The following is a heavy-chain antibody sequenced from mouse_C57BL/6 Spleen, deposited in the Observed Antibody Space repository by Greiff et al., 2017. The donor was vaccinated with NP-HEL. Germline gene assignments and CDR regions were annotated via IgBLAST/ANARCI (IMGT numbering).Heavy chain of an antibody. CDR2: IYPGDGDT. V-gene: IGHV1-82*01. J-gene: IGHJ4*01. Sequence: VKLVESGPELVKPGASVKISCKASGYAFSSSWMNWVKQRPGKGLEWIGRIYPGDGDTNYNGKFKGKATLTADKSSSTAYMQLSSLTSEDSAVYFCARDMATRGYYAMDYWGQGTSVTVSS. D-gene: IGHD2-2*01. CDR1: GYAFSSSW. CDR3: ARDMATRGYYAMDY.